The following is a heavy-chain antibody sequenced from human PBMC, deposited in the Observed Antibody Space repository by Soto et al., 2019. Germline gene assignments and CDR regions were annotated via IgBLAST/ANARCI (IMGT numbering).Heavy chain of an antibody. J-gene: IGHJ3*02. Sequence: EVQLLESGGGLVQPGGSLRLSCAASGFTFSSYAMSWVRQAPGKGLEWVSAISGSGGSTYYADSVKGRFTISGDNSKNTLYLQMNSLRAEDTAVYYCAKALILGNQLPHAFDIWGQGTMVTVSS. V-gene: IGHV3-23*01. CDR2: ISGSGGST. CDR1: GFTFSSYA. CDR3: AKALILGNQLPHAFDI. D-gene: IGHD2-2*01.